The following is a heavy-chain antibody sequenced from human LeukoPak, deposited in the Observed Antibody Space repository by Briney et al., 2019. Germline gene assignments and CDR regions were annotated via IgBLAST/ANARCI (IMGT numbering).Heavy chain of an antibody. Sequence: PSETLSLTCSVSGGSISNYYWSWIRQPPGKGLEWIGYIYSSGHTNYKPSLQSRVTLSVDTSKNQVSLKLTSVTAADPAVYYCARQANHYYHMDGLGQGTTVTVSS. V-gene: IGHV4-59*08. J-gene: IGHJ6*03. CDR1: GGSISNYY. CDR2: IYSSGHT. CDR3: ARQANHYYHMDG.